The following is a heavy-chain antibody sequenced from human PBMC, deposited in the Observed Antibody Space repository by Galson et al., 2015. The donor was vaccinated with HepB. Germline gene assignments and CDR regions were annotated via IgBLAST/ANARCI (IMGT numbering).Heavy chain of an antibody. D-gene: IGHD3-9*01. Sequence: SLRLSCAASGFTFSSYSMNWVRQAPGKGLEWVSYISSSSSTIYYADSVKGRFTISRDNAKNSLYLQMNSLRDEDTAVYYCARDLYDILTGYSGAFDIWGQGTMVTVSS. CDR2: ISSSSSTI. CDR3: ARDLYDILTGYSGAFDI. V-gene: IGHV3-48*02. CDR1: GFTFSSYS. J-gene: IGHJ3*02.